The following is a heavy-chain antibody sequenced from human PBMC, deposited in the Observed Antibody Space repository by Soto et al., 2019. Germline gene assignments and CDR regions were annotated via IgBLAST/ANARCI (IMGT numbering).Heavy chain of an antibody. CDR1: GFTFSSYG. D-gene: IGHD2-21*02. CDR3: AKDPGGGVTLDGDY. V-gene: IGHV3-30*18. CDR2: ISYDGSNK. J-gene: IGHJ4*02. Sequence: QVQLVESGGGVVQPGRSLRLSCAASGFTFSSYGMHWVRQAPGKGLEWVAVISYDGSNKYYADSVKGRFTISRDNSKNTLYLQMNSLRAEDTAVYYCAKDPGGGVTLDGDYWGQGTLVTVSS.